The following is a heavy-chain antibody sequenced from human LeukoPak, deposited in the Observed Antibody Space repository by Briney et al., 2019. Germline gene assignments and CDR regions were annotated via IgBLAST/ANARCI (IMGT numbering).Heavy chain of an antibody. J-gene: IGHJ4*02. V-gene: IGHV1-69*13. CDR1: GYTFTSYG. D-gene: IGHD5-24*01. CDR2: IIPIFGTA. CDR3: ARDKGRDGYND. Sequence: SVKVSCKASGYTFTSYGISWVRQAPGQGLEWMGGIIPIFGTANYAQKFQGRVTITADESTSTAYMELSSLRSEDTAVYYCARDKGRDGYNDWGQGTLVTVSS.